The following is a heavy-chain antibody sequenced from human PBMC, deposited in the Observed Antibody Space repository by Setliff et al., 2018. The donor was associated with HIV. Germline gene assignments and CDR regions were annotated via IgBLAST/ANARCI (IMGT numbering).Heavy chain of an antibody. Sequence: SETLSLTCTVSGGSISSYYWIWIRQPPGKGLEWIGEINHSGSTHYNPPLKSRATISVDTSKNQFSLKLSSVTAADTAVYYCARHGESNYDSSGYDAFDIWGQGTMVTVSS. J-gene: IGHJ3*02. CDR1: GGSISSYY. CDR2: INHSGST. V-gene: IGHV4-34*01. CDR3: ARHGESNYDSSGYDAFDI. D-gene: IGHD3-22*01.